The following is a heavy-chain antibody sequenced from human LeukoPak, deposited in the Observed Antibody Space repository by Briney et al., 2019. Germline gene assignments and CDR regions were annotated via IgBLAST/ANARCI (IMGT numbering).Heavy chain of an antibody. D-gene: IGHD6-13*01. J-gene: IGHJ5*02. CDR2: ISSSSSYI. V-gene: IGHV3-21*01. Sequence: PGGSLRLSCAASGFTFSSYSMNWVRQAPGKGLEWVSSISSSSSYIYYADSVKGRFTISRDNAKNSLYLQMNSLRAEDTAVYYCAGHRGSWYSQFDPWGQGTLVTVSS. CDR3: AGHRGSWYSQFDP. CDR1: GFTFSSYS.